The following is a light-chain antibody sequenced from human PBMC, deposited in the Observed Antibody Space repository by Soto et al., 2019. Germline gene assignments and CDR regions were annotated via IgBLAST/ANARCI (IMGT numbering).Light chain of an antibody. CDR2: YDD. V-gene: IGLV1-36*01. CDR1: RSNIGNNA. CDR3: AAWDDSLNGVV. Sequence: QSVLTQPPSVSDAPRQRVTISCSGSRSNIGNNAVSWYQQLPGKAPKLLIYYDDLLPSGVSDRFSGSKSGTSASLAISGLQSEDEADYYCAAWDDSLNGVVFGGGTKLTVL. J-gene: IGLJ2*01.